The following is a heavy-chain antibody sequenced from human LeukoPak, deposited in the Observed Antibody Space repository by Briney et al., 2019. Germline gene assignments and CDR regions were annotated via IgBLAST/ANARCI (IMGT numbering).Heavy chain of an antibody. CDR1: GGSLSTYY. D-gene: IGHD3-22*01. V-gene: IGHV4-59*01. CDR3: ARASGGYYNNWFDP. J-gene: IGHJ5*02. CDR2: IYYTGST. Sequence: SETLSLTCTVSGGSLSTYYWSWIRQPSGKGLDWMGYIYYTGSTNYNPSLKSRVTISVDTSKNQFSLNLNSVTAADTAVCYCARASGGYYNNWFDPWGQGTLVTVSS.